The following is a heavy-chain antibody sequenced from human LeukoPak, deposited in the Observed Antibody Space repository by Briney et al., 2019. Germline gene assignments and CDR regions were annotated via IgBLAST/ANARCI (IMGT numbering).Heavy chain of an antibody. CDR2: IYATGST. Sequence: PSETLSLTCTVSGGSISSYYWSWIRQPPGKGLEWIGYIYATGSTNYNPSLKSRVTISVDTSKNQFSLNLRSVTAADTAVYYCASIPIVVVPAATEQWGQGTLVTVSS. V-gene: IGHV4-4*09. CDR1: GGSISSYY. D-gene: IGHD2-2*01. J-gene: IGHJ4*02. CDR3: ASIPIVVVPAATEQ.